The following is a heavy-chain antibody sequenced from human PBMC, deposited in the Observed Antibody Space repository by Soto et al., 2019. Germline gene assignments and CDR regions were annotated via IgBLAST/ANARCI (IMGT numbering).Heavy chain of an antibody. CDR2: IIPICGTA. V-gene: IGHV1-69*01. J-gene: IGHJ4*02. D-gene: IGHD3-22*01. CDR1: GGTFSSYA. Sequence: QVQLVQSGAEVKKPGSSVKVSCKASGGTFSSYAISWVRQAPGQGLQWMGGIIPICGTANYAQKFQGRVTIPANESTSTGSMELTSLRSEDKAVYYCARGTSSYYYESSGYYQQFDYWGQGSLVTVSS. CDR3: ARGTSSYYYESSGYYQQFDY.